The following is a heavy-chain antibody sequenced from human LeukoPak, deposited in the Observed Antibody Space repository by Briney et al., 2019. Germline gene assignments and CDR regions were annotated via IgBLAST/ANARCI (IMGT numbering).Heavy chain of an antibody. Sequence: ASVKVSCKASGGTFSSYAISWVRQAPGQRLEWMGGIIPIFGTANYAQKFQGRVTITTDESTSTAYMELSSLRSEDTAVYYCAREDRGYCSGGSCLYYFDYWGQGTLVTVSS. CDR2: IIPIFGTA. V-gene: IGHV1-69*05. D-gene: IGHD2-15*01. CDR1: GGTFSSYA. J-gene: IGHJ4*02. CDR3: AREDRGYCSGGSCLYYFDY.